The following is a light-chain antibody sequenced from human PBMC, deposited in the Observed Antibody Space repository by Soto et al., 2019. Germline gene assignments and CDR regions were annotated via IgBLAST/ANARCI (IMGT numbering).Light chain of an antibody. CDR1: QTISNW. Sequence: DIQMTQSPSTLSASVGDRVTITCRASQTISNWLAWYQQKPGKAPKVLIFDASTLDGGVPSRFSGRRSGTDFTLTISSLQPSDFATYYCQQYNIYPLTFGGGTKVEI. V-gene: IGKV1-5*01. J-gene: IGKJ4*01. CDR3: QQYNIYPLT. CDR2: DAS.